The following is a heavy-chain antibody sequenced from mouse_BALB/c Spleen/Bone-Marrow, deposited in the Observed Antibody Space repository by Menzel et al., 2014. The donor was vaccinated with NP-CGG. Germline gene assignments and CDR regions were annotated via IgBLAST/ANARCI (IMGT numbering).Heavy chain of an antibody. J-gene: IGHJ2*01. Sequence: DVKLQESGAELVKPGASVKLSCTASGFNIKDTYMHWVKQRPEQRLARFGRIDPANGNTKYDPKFQGKATITADASSNTAYLQLSSLTSEDTAVYCCASYYYGHYFDYWGQGTTLTVSS. V-gene: IGHV14-3*02. CDR1: GFNIKDTY. CDR3: ASYYYGHYFDY. D-gene: IGHD1-1*01. CDR2: IDPANGNT.